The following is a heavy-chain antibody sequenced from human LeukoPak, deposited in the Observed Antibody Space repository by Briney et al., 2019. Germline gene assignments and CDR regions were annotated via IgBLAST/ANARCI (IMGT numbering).Heavy chain of an antibody. D-gene: IGHD2-2*01. J-gene: IGHJ4*02. CDR2: ISGSGGST. Sequence: SGGSLRLSCAASGFTFSSYAMSWVRQAPGKGLEWVSAISGSGGSTYYADSVKGRFTISRDNSKNTLYLQMNSLRAEDTAVYYCAKDAIRENHLGYCSSTSCRIGAAGRYYFDYWGQGTLVTVSS. V-gene: IGHV3-23*01. CDR1: GFTFSSYA. CDR3: AKDAIRENHLGYCSSTSCRIGAAGRYYFDY.